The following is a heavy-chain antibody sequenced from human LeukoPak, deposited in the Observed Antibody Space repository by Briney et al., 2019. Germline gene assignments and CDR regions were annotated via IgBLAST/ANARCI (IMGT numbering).Heavy chain of an antibody. D-gene: IGHD1-20*01. Sequence: GGSLRLSCAASGFTFSSYWMSWVRQAPGKGLEWVANIKQDGSEKYYVDSVKGRFTISRDNAKNSLFLQMTSLGAEDTAVYFCAKDNWHDASSFFDYWGQGTLVTVSS. V-gene: IGHV3-7*03. CDR2: IKQDGSEK. J-gene: IGHJ4*02. CDR3: AKDNWHDASSFFDY. CDR1: GFTFSSYW.